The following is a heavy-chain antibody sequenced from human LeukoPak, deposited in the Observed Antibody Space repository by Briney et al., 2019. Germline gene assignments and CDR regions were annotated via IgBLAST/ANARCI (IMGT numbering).Heavy chain of an antibody. CDR2: IYDSGST. D-gene: IGHD1-26*01. Sequence: SETLSLTCTVSGGSIRSSYYYWGWIRQPPGKGLEWIGSIYDSGSTYYNPSLKSRVTISVDTSKNQFSLKLNSVTAADTAVYYCARVQGGATTYWGQGTLVTVSS. J-gene: IGHJ4*02. V-gene: IGHV4-39*01. CDR1: GGSIRSSYYY. CDR3: ARVQGGATTY.